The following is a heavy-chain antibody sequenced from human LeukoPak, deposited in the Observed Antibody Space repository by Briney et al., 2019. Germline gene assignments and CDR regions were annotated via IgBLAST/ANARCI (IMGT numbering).Heavy chain of an antibody. J-gene: IGHJ6*02. V-gene: IGHV1-18*01. D-gene: IGHD1-26*01. CDR2: ISAYNGNT. CDR3: ATQRWELRSYYYYGMDV. CDR1: GFTFTNYG. Sequence: ASVKVSCKASGFTFTNYGISWVRQAPGQGLEWMGWISAYNGNTNYAQKLQGRVTMTTDTSTSTAYMELRSLRSDDTAVYYCATQRWELRSYYYYGMDVWGQGTTVTVSS.